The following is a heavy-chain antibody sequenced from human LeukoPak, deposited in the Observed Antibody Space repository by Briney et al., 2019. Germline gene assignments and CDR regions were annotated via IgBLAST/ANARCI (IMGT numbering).Heavy chain of an antibody. J-gene: IGHJ6*03. CDR3: ARIIYGSGSSRYYYYYYMDV. Sequence: SETLSLTCTVSGGSISSSSYYWGWIRQPPGKGLEWIGSIYYSGSTYYNPSLKSRVTISVDTSKNQFSLKLSSVTAADTAVYYCARIIYGSGSSRYYYYYYMDVWGKGTTVTVSS. CDR2: IYYSGST. D-gene: IGHD3-10*01. V-gene: IGHV4-39*07. CDR1: GGSISSSSYY.